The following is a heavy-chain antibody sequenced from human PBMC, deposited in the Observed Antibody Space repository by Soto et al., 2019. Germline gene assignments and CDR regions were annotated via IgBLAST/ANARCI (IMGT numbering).Heavy chain of an antibody. D-gene: IGHD3-22*01. Sequence: ASVKVSCKASGYTFTGYYMHWVRQAPGQGLEWMGWINPNSGGTNYAQKFQGRATMTRDTSISTAYMELSRLRSDDTAVYYCARQTYSYYYDSSGYYSPPNDAFDIWGQGTMVTVSS. CDR2: INPNSGGT. V-gene: IGHV1-2*02. J-gene: IGHJ3*02. CDR1: GYTFTGYY. CDR3: ARQTYSYYYDSSGYYSPPNDAFDI.